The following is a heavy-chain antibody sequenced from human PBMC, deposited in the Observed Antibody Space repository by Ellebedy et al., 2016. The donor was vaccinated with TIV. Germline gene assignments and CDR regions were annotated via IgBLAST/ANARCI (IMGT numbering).Heavy chain of an antibody. CDR1: GYTFTDYY. J-gene: IGHJ4*02. CDR2: INPNSGGT. V-gene: IGHV1-2*04. CDR3: ARDFHCTSNNCYERPSLYYFDS. D-gene: IGHD2-2*01. Sequence: AASVKVSCKASGYTFTDYYIHWVRQAPGQGLEWMGWINPNSGGTNYAQKFQGWVTMTRDTSISTAYMELRSLTSDDTAVYYCARDFHCTSNNCYERPSLYYFDSWGQGTLVTVSS.